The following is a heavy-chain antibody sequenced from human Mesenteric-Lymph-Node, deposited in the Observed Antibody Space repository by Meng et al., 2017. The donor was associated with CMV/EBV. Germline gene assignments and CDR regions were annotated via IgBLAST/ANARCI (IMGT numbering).Heavy chain of an antibody. CDR3: AREGMYYYDTSGMKWFDP. J-gene: IGHJ5*02. Sequence: ASVKVSCKASEYTFTGYHMHWVRQAPGQGLEWMGWINPNSGGTNYAQKFQGRVTMTRDTSISTAYMELSRLRSDDTAVYYCAREGMYYYDTSGMKWFDPWGQGTLVTVSS. D-gene: IGHD3-22*01. CDR2: INPNSGGT. CDR1: EYTFTGYH. V-gene: IGHV1-2*02.